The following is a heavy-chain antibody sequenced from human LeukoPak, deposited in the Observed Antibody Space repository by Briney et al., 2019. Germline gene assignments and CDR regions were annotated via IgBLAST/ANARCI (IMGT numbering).Heavy chain of an antibody. CDR2: IKQDGSQE. D-gene: IGHD3-3*01. Sequence: GGSLRLSCAASRLTLSTYWMSWVRQAPGKGLEWVAHIKQDGSQEYYVDSVKGRFTISRDSAKNSLYLQMNSLRAEDTAMYYCARGVPYDSWSGPHYSDYWGQGTLVTVSS. J-gene: IGHJ4*02. CDR1: RLTLSTYW. CDR3: ARGVPYDSWSGPHYSDY. V-gene: IGHV3-7*01.